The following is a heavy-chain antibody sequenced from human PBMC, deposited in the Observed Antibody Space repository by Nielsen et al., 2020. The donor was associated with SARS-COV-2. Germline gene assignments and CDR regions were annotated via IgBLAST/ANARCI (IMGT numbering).Heavy chain of an antibody. CDR3: AKVGDSWFGEPIGTLLGYYYYGMDV. J-gene: IGHJ6*02. V-gene: IGHV3-64*04. CDR1: GFTFSSYA. CDR2: ISSNGGST. Sequence: GGSLRLSCSASGFTFSSYAMHWVRQAPGKGLEYVSAISSNGGSTYYADSVKGRFTISRDNSKNTLYLQMNSLRAEDTAVYYCAKVGDSWFGEPIGTLLGYYYYGMDVWGQGTTVTVSS. D-gene: IGHD3-10*01.